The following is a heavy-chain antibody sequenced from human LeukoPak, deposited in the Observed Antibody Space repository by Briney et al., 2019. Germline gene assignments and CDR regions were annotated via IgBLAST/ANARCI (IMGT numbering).Heavy chain of an antibody. Sequence: GGSLRLSCAASGFTFYDYAMHWVRHAPGKGLEWVSGISWNSGSIGYADSVKGRFTISRDNAKNSLYLQMNSLRAEDTALYYCAKEGAAWGQGTLVTVSS. D-gene: IGHD1-26*01. CDR1: GFTFYDYA. V-gene: IGHV3-9*01. J-gene: IGHJ5*02. CDR3: AKEGAA. CDR2: ISWNSGSI.